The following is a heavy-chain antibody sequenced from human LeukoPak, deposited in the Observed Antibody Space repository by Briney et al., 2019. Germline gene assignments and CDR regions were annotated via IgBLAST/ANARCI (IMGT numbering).Heavy chain of an antibody. CDR1: GGSISSSSYY. Sequence: SETLSLTCTVSGGSISSSSYYWGWIRQPPGKGLEWIGSIYYSGSTYYNPSLKSRVTVPVDTSKNQFSLKLSSVTAADTAVYYCARHQYYDSSGFLGYWGQGTLVTVSS. CDR3: ARHQYYDSSGFLGY. V-gene: IGHV4-39*01. CDR2: IYYSGST. J-gene: IGHJ4*02. D-gene: IGHD3-22*01.